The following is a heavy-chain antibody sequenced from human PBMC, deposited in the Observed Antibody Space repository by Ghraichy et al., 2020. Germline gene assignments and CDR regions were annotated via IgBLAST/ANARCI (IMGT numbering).Heavy chain of an antibody. V-gene: IGHV3-23*01. CDR2: FSGTGGST. J-gene: IGHJ3*02. D-gene: IGHD6-19*01. CDR3: AKDLSSGWPARDAFDI. CDR1: GFTFSSYA. Sequence: GGSLRLSCAASGFTFSSYAMSWVRQAPGKGLEWVSGFSGTGGSTYYADSVKGRFTISRDNSKNTLYLQMNSLRAEDTAVYYCAKDLSSGWPARDAFDIWGQGTMVTVSS.